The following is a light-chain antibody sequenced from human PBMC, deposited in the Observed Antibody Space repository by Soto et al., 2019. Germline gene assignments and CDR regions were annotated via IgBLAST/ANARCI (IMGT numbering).Light chain of an antibody. CDR3: QQYNNWPPT. J-gene: IGKJ1*01. CDR1: QSVSSN. CDR2: GAS. Sequence: EIVMTQSPATLSVSPGERATLSCRASQSVSSNLAWYQQKPGQAPRLLIYGASTRATGIPARFSGSGSGTEFTLTISSLQSEVFGVYYCQQYNNWPPTFCQGTKVDIK. V-gene: IGKV3-15*01.